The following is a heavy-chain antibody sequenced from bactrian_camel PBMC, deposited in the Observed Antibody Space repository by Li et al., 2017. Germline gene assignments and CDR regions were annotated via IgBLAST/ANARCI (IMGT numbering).Heavy chain of an antibody. Sequence: HVQLVESGGDSVQPGGSLRLSREVSGLMYTSYCMGWIRQVPGKEREGVATISADGDSRFYGASVKGRFTISRDNAKNTLDLSMSSLNSEDTAMYLCGIASVSWSMRFPPERCLFSHRPGDPGHRL. V-gene: IGHV3S1*01. CDR2: ISADGDSR. J-gene: IGHJ4*01. D-gene: IGHD1*01. CDR1: GLMYTSYC.